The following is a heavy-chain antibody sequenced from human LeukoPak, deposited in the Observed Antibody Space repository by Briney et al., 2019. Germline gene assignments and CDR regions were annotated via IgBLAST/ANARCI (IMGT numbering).Heavy chain of an antibody. CDR1: GFTFSSYA. CDR2: TSGSGANT. Sequence: GGSLRLSCVASGFTFSSYAMSWVRQAPGKGLEWVSATSGSGANTHYADSVKGRFTISRANSKNTLYLQMNSLRAEDTAVYYCAKSSGFPGIAVAGDFDYWGQGTLVTVSS. J-gene: IGHJ4*02. CDR3: AKSSGFPGIAVAGDFDY. D-gene: IGHD6-19*01. V-gene: IGHV3-23*01.